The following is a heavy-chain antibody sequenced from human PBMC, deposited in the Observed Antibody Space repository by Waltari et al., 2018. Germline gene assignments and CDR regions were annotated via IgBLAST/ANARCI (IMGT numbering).Heavy chain of an antibody. CDR1: DRAISIFY. CDR2: ISTTGGT. J-gene: IGHJ2*01. V-gene: IGHV4-59*01. CDR3: ARDTGGWFYDV. D-gene: IGHD3-10*01. Sequence: QVQLLQSGPGLVQPSETLSLTCTVSDRAISIFYWTWIRQPPGKGPEWIGCISTTGGTKYNPSLQSRVSFSVDTSKNQFSLRLTSVTAADTALYYCARDTGGWFYDVWGRGSLVTVSA.